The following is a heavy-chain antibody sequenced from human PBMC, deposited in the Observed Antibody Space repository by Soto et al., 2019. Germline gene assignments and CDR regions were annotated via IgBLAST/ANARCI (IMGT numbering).Heavy chain of an antibody. CDR3: AHRAGLQGNWDGGYFDF. J-gene: IGHJ4*02. Sequence: QITLKESGPTRVKPTQTLTLACTFPGFSLCSSGVGVGWIRQPPEKALEQLALIFWDDDKRYSPSLKSMLTITKDTSKNQLVLTMTNMDPVDTATYYCAHRAGLQGNWDGGYFDFWGQGALVTVSS. D-gene: IGHD1-1*01. V-gene: IGHV2-5*02. CDR1: GFSLCSSGVG. CDR2: IFWDDDK.